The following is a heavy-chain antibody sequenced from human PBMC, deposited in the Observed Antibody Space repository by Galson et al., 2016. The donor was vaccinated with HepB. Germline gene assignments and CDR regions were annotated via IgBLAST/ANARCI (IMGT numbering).Heavy chain of an antibody. D-gene: IGHD3-16*01. CDR1: GFTFSSCG. J-gene: IGHJ6*03. V-gene: IGHV3-30*03. CDR2: ISYDGGKR. CDR3: ARSYVPGSDRKNYYMDV. Sequence: SLRLSCAASGFTFSSCGMHWVRQAPGKGLQWVAVISYDGGKRYYADSVKGRFTISRDNAKNMLFLQMNSLKVEDTAVYYCARSYVPGSDRKNYYMDVWGRGTTVTVSS.